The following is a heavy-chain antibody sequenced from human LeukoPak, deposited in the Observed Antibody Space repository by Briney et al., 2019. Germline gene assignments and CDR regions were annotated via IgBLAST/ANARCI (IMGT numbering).Heavy chain of an antibody. Sequence: GGTLRLSCAASGFTFSSYGMHWVRQAPGKGLEWVAVISYDGSNKYYADSVKGRFTISIDNSKNTLYLQMNSLRAEDTAVYYCAKHVLRYFDWSGGMDVWGQGTTVTVSS. D-gene: IGHD3-9*01. CDR1: GFTFSSYG. V-gene: IGHV3-30*18. CDR2: ISYDGSNK. J-gene: IGHJ6*02. CDR3: AKHVLRYFDWSGGMDV.